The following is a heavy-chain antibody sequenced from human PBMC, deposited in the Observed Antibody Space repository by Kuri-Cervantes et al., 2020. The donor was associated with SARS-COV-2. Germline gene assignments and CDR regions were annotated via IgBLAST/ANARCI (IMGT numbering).Heavy chain of an antibody. D-gene: IGHD4-17*01. CDR1: GYTFTGYY. CDR2: NNPNSGGT. J-gene: IGHJ4*02. V-gene: IGHV1-2*02. Sequence: ASVKVSCKASGYTFTGYYMHWVRQAPGQGLEWMGWNNPNSGGTNYAQKFQGRVTMTRDTSTSTAYMELRSLRSDDTAVYYCARVTTAQGGDFDYWGQGTLVTVSS. CDR3: ARVTTAQGGDFDY.